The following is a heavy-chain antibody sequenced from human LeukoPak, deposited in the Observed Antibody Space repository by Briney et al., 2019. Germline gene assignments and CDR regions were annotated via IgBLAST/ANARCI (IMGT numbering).Heavy chain of an antibody. Sequence: ASVKVSCKASGGTFSSYAISWVRQAPGQGLEWMGGIIPIFGTANYAQKFQGRVTITTDESTSTAYMELSSLRSEDTAVYYCASVVVAGPYYYYMDVWGKGTTVTVSS. CDR1: GGTFSSYA. V-gene: IGHV1-69*05. J-gene: IGHJ6*03. CDR2: IIPIFGTA. D-gene: IGHD2-15*01. CDR3: ASVVVAGPYYYYMDV.